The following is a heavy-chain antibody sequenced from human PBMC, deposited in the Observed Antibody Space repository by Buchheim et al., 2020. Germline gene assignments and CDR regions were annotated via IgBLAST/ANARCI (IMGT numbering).Heavy chain of an antibody. CDR2: IDWDNDK. V-gene: IGHV2-70*15. CDR3: ARMQRFVGARSPYYVVDV. CDR1: GFSLSTSGMC. D-gene: IGHD1-26*01. J-gene: IGHJ6*02. Sequence: QVTLRESGPALVKPTQTLTLTCTFSGFSLSTSGMCVSWIRQPPGKALEWLARIDWDNDKYYTTSLKTRLTISKDTSTNQVVLTMTNMDPVDTATYYCARMQRFVGARSPYYVVDVWGQGTT.